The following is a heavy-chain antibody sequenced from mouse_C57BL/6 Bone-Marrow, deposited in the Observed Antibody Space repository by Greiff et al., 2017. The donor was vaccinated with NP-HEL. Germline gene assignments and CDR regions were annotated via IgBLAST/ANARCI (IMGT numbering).Heavy chain of an antibody. CDR2: ISSGGSYT. V-gene: IGHV5-6*01. J-gene: IGHJ4*01. CDR3: ANLRQLYDAMDY. Sequence: EVQVVESGGDLVKPGGSLKLSCAASGFTFSSYGMSWVRQTPDKRLEWVATISSGGSYTYYPDSVKGRFTISSDNAKNTLYLQMSSLKSEDTAMEYWANLRQLYDAMDYWGQGPSVTVSS. CDR1: GFTFSSYG. D-gene: IGHD1-2*01.